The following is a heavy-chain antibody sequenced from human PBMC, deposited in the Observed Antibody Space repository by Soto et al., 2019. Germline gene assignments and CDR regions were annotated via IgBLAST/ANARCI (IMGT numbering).Heavy chain of an antibody. CDR2: INNGGST. CDR3: ARGVVRRVIIQYTSVFDY. V-gene: IGHV4-34*01. Sequence: QVQLQQWGAGLLKPSETLSLTCAVYGESFNGYYWSWIRQPPGRGLEWIGEINNGGSTNYNPSLKSRFTMSVDTSKNQFSLKLSSVTAADTAVYFCARGVVRRVIIQYTSVFDYWGQGTLVSASS. J-gene: IGHJ4*02. D-gene: IGHD3-10*01. CDR1: GESFNGYY.